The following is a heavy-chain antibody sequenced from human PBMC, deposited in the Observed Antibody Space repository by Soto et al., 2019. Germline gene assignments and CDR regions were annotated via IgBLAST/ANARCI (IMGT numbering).Heavy chain of an antibody. J-gene: IGHJ5*02. CDR2: IIPIFGTA. V-gene: IGHV1-69*13. CDR3: ARGYTYYYDFNWFDP. CDR1: GGTFSSYA. D-gene: IGHD3-22*01. Sequence: SVKVSCKASGGTFSSYAISWVRQAPGQGLEWMGGIIPIFGTANYAQKFQGRVTITADESTSTAYMELSSLRSEDTAVYYCARGYTYYYDFNWFDPWGQGTLVTVSS.